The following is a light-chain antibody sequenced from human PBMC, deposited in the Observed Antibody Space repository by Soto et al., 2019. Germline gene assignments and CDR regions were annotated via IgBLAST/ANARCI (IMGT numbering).Light chain of an antibody. CDR2: GAS. CDR3: HQYADSPQT. Sequence: EIVMTQSPATLSGSPGERVTLSCRASQSVSTNVAWYQQKPGQAPRLLLYGASTRATGLPARFSGSGSGTEFTLTISSLQSEDFAVYYCHQYADSPQTFGQGTKVEIK. J-gene: IGKJ1*01. V-gene: IGKV3-15*01. CDR1: QSVSTN.